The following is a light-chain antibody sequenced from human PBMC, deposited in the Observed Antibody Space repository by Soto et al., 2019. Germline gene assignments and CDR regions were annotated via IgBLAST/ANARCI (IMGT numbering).Light chain of an antibody. J-gene: IGKJ1*01. CDR2: GAS. CDR3: QQYGSSRET. V-gene: IGKV3-20*01. CDR1: QSVSSSY. Sequence: EIVLTQSPGTLSLSPGERATLSCRDSQSVSSSYLAWYQQKPGQAPRVXIYGASSRETGIPDRFSGSGAGTEFTLTISRLEPEDFAVYYCQQYGSSRETFGQGTKVDI.